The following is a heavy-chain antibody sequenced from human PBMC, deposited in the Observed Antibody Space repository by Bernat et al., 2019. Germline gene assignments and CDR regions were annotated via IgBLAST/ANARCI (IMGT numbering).Heavy chain of an antibody. V-gene: IGHV3-30*02. CDR1: GFTFSNYG. J-gene: IGHJ4*02. Sequence: QVQLVESGGGEVQPGGSPRLSCAASGFTFSNYGMHWVCQAPGKGLDWVAFIRYDGSDEDSADSVEGRFTISRDNSKNTLYLQVNSLGVEDTAVYYCAKERGYGPFDYWGQGTLVTVSS. CDR3: AKERGYGPFDY. CDR2: IRYDGSDE. D-gene: IGHD4-17*01.